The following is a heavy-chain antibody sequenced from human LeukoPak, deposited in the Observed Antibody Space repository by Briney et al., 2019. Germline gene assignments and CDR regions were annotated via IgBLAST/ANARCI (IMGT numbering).Heavy chain of an antibody. V-gene: IGHV1-18*01. Sequence: ASVKVSCKASGYTFTSYGISWVRQAPGQGLEWMGWISAYNGNTNYAQKFQGRVTMTRDTSISTAYMELSRLRSDDTAVYYCARVGEYCDGDCYSDYWGQGTLVTVSS. CDR2: ISAYNGNT. J-gene: IGHJ4*02. CDR3: ARVGEYCDGDCYSDY. D-gene: IGHD2-21*02. CDR1: GYTFTSYG.